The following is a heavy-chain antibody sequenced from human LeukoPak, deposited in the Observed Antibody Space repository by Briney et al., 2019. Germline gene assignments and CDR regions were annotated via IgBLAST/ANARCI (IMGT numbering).Heavy chain of an antibody. CDR1: GYTFSGYY. CDR2: INPNSGGT. V-gene: IGHV1-2*02. CDR3: TTSYYDFWSYSSEYFQH. J-gene: IGHJ1*01. D-gene: IGHD3-3*01. Sequence: ASVKVSCKASGYTFSGYYMHWVRQAPGQELEWMGWINPNSGGTKYAQKFQGRVTMTRDTSISTAYMELSRLRSDDTAVYYCTTSYYDFWSYSSEYFQHWGQGTLVTVSS.